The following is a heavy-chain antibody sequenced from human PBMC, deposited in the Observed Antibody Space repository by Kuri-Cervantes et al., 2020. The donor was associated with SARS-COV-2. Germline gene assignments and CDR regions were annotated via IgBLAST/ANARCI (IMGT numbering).Heavy chain of an antibody. CDR1: GGSISSYY. J-gene: IGHJ2*01. Sequence: GSLRLSCTVSGGSISSYYWSWIRQPAGKGLEWIGRIYTSGSTNYSPSLKSRVTMSVDTSKNQFSLKLSSVTAADTAVYYCARSTSYWYFDLWGRGTLVTVSS. CDR3: ARSTSYWYFDL. D-gene: IGHD2-2*01. CDR2: IYTSGST. V-gene: IGHV4-4*07.